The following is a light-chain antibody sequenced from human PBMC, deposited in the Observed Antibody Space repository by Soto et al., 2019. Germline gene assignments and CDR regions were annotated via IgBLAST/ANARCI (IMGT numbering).Light chain of an antibody. CDR3: QQRSTWT. V-gene: IGKV3-11*01. J-gene: IGKJ1*01. CDR2: DAS. Sequence: EIVLTQSPATLSLSPGESATHSCRASQSVSSYLAWYQQKPGQAPRLLIYDASNRATGIPARFSGSGSGTDFTLTISSLEPEDFAVYYCQQRSTWTFGQGTKVEIK. CDR1: QSVSSY.